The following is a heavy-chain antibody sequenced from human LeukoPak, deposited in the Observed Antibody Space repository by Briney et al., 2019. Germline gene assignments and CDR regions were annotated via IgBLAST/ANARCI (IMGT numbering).Heavy chain of an antibody. J-gene: IGHJ4*02. CDR2: ISYDGSNK. Sequence: GRSLRLSCAASGFTFSSYAMHWVRQAPGKGLEWVAVISYDGSNKYYADSVKGRFTISRDNSKNTLYLQMNSLRAEDTAVYYCAKLGAYVDTAMEAFDYWGQGTLVTVSS. V-gene: IGHV3-30-3*02. D-gene: IGHD5-18*01. CDR1: GFTFSSYA. CDR3: AKLGAYVDTAMEAFDY.